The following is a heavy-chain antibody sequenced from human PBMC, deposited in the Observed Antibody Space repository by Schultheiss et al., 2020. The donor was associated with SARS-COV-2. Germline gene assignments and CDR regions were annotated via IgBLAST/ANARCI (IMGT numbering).Heavy chain of an antibody. D-gene: IGHD2-15*01. Sequence: SETLSLTCAVYGGSFSGYYWSWIRQPAGKGLEWIGRIYTSGSTNYNPSLKSRVTMSVDTSKNQFSLKLSSVTAADTAVYYCARGARWWDRRDYYYMDVWGKGTTVTVSS. CDR2: IYTSGST. V-gene: IGHV4-59*10. J-gene: IGHJ6*03. CDR1: GGSFSGYY. CDR3: ARGARWWDRRDYYYMDV.